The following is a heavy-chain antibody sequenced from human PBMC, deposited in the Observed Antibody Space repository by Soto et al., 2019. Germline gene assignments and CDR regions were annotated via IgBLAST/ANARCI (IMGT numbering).Heavy chain of an antibody. J-gene: IGHJ6*02. V-gene: IGHV1-18*01. CDR1: GYSFTTYG. CDR3: AREGPAPYYYYGMDV. CDR2: ISGYNGNT. Sequence: QVQLVQSRGEVKKPGASVKVSCKTSGYSFTTYGISWVRQAPGQGLEWMGWISGYNGNTNYAQNPQGRVTXTXAXSXXTAYMELRSLRSDDTAVYYCAREGPAPYYYYGMDVWGQGSTVTVSS.